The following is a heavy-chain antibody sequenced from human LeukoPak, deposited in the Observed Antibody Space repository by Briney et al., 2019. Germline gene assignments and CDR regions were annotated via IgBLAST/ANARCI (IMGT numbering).Heavy chain of an antibody. J-gene: IGHJ6*02. V-gene: IGHV4-34*01. Sequence: SETLSLTCAVYGGSFSGYYWSWIRQPQGKGLEWSGEINHSGSTNYNQSLKSRVTISVETPKNQFFLKLSSVTAAETAGYYCARVGYGYNYYYGMDVWGQGTTVTVSS. CDR3: ARVGYGYNYYYGMDV. D-gene: IGHD5-18*01. CDR1: GGSFSGYY. CDR2: INHSGST.